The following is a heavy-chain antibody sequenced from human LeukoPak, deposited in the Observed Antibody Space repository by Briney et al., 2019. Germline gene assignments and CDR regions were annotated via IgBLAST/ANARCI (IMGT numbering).Heavy chain of an antibody. J-gene: IGHJ4*02. CDR3: ARSSGAYRSFDY. D-gene: IGHD1-26*01. CDR2: IYYSGTT. CDR1: GGSISSYY. Sequence: PSETLSLTCTVSGGSISSYYWSRIRQPPGKGLEWIGYIYYSGTTDYNPSLKSRVTISVDTSNNQFSQKVSSVTAADTAVYYCARSSGAYRSFDYWGQGTLVPVSS. V-gene: IGHV4-59*01.